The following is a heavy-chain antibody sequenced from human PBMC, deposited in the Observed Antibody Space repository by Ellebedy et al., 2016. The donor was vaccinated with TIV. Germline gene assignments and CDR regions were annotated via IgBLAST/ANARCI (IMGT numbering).Heavy chain of an antibody. CDR2: IYPGDSDT. Sequence: GESLKISCKGSGYSFTSYWIGWVRQMPGKGLEWTGIIYPGDSDTRYSPSFQGQVTISADKSISTAYLQWSSLKASDTAMYYCARLGGFGVGSGSLKLYYYYGMDVWGQGTTVTVSS. D-gene: IGHD3-10*01. CDR1: GYSFTSYW. V-gene: IGHV5-51*01. CDR3: ARLGGFGVGSGSLKLYYYYGMDV. J-gene: IGHJ6*02.